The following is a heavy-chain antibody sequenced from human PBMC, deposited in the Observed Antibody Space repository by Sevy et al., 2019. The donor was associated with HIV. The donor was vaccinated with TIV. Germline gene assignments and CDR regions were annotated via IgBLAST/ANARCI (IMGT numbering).Heavy chain of an antibody. CDR3: ARAIGTQVAGLYYFDY. Sequence: SETLSLTCAVSGYSISSDYYWGWIRQPPGKGLEWIGSIYHSGYSYYNPSLKSRVTISVETSKNHFSLKLSSVTAAATAVYYCARAIGTQVAGLYYFDYWGQGTLVTVSS. CDR1: GYSISSDYY. V-gene: IGHV4-38-2*01. D-gene: IGHD6-19*01. J-gene: IGHJ4*02. CDR2: IYHSGYS.